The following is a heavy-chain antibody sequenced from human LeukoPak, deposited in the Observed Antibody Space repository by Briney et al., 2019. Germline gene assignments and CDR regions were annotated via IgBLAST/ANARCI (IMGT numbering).Heavy chain of an antibody. J-gene: IGHJ6*02. Sequence: GGSLRLSCAASGFTFSSYSMNWVRQAPGKGLEWVSYISSSSSTIYYADSVKGRFTISRDNAKNSLYLQMNSLRAEDAAVYYCARGLRITMIVVVITTATYGMDVWGQGTTVTVSS. CDR3: ARGLRITMIVVVITTATYGMDV. CDR1: GFTFSSYS. D-gene: IGHD3-22*01. CDR2: ISSSSSTI. V-gene: IGHV3-48*04.